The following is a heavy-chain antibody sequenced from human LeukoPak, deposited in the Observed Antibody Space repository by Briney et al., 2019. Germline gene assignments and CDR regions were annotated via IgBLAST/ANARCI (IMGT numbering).Heavy chain of an antibody. CDR3: AARWLLEYYFDY. D-gene: IGHD5-24*01. J-gene: IGHJ4*02. CDR2: INPNSGGT. V-gene: IGHV1-2*02. Sequence: ASVKVSCKASGYTFNDYYIHWVRQAPGQGLDWMGWINPNSGGTNYAQKFQGRIIMTRDTSISTAYMELSSLRSEDTAVYYCAARWLLEYYFDYWGQGTLVTVSS. CDR1: GYTFNDYY.